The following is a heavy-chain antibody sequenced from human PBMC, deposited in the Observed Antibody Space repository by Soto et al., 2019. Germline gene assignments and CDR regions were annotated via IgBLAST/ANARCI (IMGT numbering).Heavy chain of an antibody. D-gene: IGHD2-15*01. CDR1: GFTVSSNY. Sequence: EVQLVDSGGGLVRTGGSLRLSCAASGFTVSSNYISWVRQAPGKGLEWVSVIYADGTTYYADSVKDRFTISRDNSKNTVSLQMSSLGAEDTAVYYCAVDIAVTGMGHYYFDYWGQGALVTVSS. V-gene: IGHV3-66*01. CDR3: AVDIAVTGMGHYYFDY. J-gene: IGHJ4*02. CDR2: IYADGTT.